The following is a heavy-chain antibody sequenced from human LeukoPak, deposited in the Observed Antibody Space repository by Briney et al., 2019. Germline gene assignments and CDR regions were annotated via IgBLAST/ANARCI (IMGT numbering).Heavy chain of an antibody. Sequence: GGSLRLSCAASGFTVSSNYMSWVRQAPGKGLEWVSVIYSCGSTYYADSVKGRFTISRDNAKNSLYLQMNSLRAEDTAVYYCARISAQTRYYYMDVWGKGTTVTVSS. J-gene: IGHJ6*03. CDR3: ARISAQTRYYYMDV. CDR1: GFTVSSNY. V-gene: IGHV3-66*03. CDR2: IYSCGST.